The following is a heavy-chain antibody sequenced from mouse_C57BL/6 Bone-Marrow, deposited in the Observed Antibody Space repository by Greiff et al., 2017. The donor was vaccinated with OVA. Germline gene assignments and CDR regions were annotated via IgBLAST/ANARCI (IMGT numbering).Heavy chain of an antibody. CDR2: ISDGGSYT. CDR1: GFTFSSYA. V-gene: IGHV5-4*01. J-gene: IGHJ1*03. CDR3: AREGVWYFDV. Sequence: EVKVVESGGGLVKPGGSLKLSCAASGFTFSSYAMSWVRQTPEKRLEWVATISDGGSYTYYPDNVKGRFTISRDNAKNNLYLQMSHLKSEDTAMYYCAREGVWYFDVWGTGTTVTVSS.